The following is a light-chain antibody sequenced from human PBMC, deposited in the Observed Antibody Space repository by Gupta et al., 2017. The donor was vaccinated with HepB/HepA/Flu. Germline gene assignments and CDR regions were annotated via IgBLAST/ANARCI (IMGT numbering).Light chain of an antibody. CDR2: EVS. CDR1: SSDVGNYDL. Sequence: QSALTQPASVSGSPGPSITVSCTGTSSDVGNYDLVSWYHQHPGEAPKLMIYEVSNRPAGVANRFSGSKAGNTASLTISGLQEEDEADYFCCSYAGSSTLVFGGGTKVAVL. J-gene: IGLJ2*01. V-gene: IGLV2-23*02. CDR3: CSYAGSSTLV.